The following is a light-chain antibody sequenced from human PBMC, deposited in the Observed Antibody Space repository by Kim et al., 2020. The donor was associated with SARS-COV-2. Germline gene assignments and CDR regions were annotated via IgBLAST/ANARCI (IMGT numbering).Light chain of an antibody. J-gene: IGKJ5*01. V-gene: IGKV3-20*01. Sequence: PGERDTLSCRASQSVSSSYLAWYHQKPGQAPRLLIYGASNRATGIPDRFSGSGSGTDFTLSISRLEPEDFAVYYCQQFGSSPLIAFGQGTRLEIK. CDR1: QSVSSSY. CDR2: GAS. CDR3: QQFGSSPLIA.